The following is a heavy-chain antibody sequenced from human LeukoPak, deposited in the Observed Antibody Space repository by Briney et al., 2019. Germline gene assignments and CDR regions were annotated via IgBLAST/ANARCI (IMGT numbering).Heavy chain of an antibody. V-gene: IGHV3-48*03. CDR1: GITFSSYE. CDR3: ARERGATAVTPDAFDI. J-gene: IGHJ3*02. D-gene: IGHD4-23*01. Sequence: GGSLRLSCAASGITFSSYEMNWVRQAPGKGLEWLSYISSSGSITYYADSVKGRLTISRDNAKNTLYLQMNSLRAEDTAVYYCARERGATAVTPDAFDIWGQGTMVTVSS. CDR2: ISSSGSIT.